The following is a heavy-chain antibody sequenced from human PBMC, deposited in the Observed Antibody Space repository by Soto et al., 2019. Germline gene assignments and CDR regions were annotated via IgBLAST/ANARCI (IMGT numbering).Heavy chain of an antibody. CDR1: GFTFSSYA. D-gene: IGHD3-22*01. Sequence: GGSLRLSCAASGFTFSSYAMHWVRQAPGKGLEWVAVISYDGSNKYYADSVKGRFTISRDNSKNTLYLQMNSLRAEDTAVYYCARARYYDSSGYWGGLDWWGQGTLVTVSS. CDR3: ARARYYDSSGYWGGLDW. V-gene: IGHV3-30-3*01. CDR2: ISYDGSNK. J-gene: IGHJ4*02.